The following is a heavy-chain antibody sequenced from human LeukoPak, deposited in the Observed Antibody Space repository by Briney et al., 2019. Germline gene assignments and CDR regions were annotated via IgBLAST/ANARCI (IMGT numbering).Heavy chain of an antibody. V-gene: IGHV4-59*01. D-gene: IGHD3-3*01. CDR2: IYYSGST. CDR1: GGSISSYY. J-gene: IGHJ4*02. CDR3: ASRSSIWSGYQDTLYYFDS. Sequence: SETLSLTCTVSGGSISSYYWSWIRQPPGKRLEWIGHIYYSGSTNYNPSLKSRVTISVDTSKNQFSLKLSSVTAAYTALSYCASRSSIWSGYQDTLYYFDSWGQGTLVTVSS.